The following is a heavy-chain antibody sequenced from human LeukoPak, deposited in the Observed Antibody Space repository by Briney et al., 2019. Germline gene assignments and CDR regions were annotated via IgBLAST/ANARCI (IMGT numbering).Heavy chain of an antibody. CDR2: INPSGGST. CDR3: ATVDGYNLSIHY. J-gene: IGHJ4*02. Sequence: ASVKVSCKASGYTFTSYYMHWVRQVPGQGLEWMGIINPSGGSTSYAQKFQGRVTMTRDTSTSTVYMELSSLRSEDTAVYYCATVDGYNLSIHYWGQGTLVTVSS. D-gene: IGHD5-24*01. CDR1: GYTFTSYY. V-gene: IGHV1-46*01.